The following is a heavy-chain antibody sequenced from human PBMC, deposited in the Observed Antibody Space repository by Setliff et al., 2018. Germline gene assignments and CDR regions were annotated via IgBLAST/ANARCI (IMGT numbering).Heavy chain of an antibody. Sequence: PGGSLRLSCAASGFTFSSYAMSWVRQAPGKGLEWVSAISGSGGSTYYADSVKGRFTISRDNSKNTLYLQMNSLRPEDTAVYYCARDRQGDGNYYMDVWGKGTTVTVSS. V-gene: IGHV3-23*01. CDR1: GFTFSSYA. D-gene: IGHD3-16*01. J-gene: IGHJ6*03. CDR3: ARDRQGDGNYYMDV. CDR2: ISGSGGST.